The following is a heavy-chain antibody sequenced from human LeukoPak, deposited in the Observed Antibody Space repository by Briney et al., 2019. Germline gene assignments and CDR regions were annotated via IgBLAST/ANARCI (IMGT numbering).Heavy chain of an antibody. CDR3: AKHYCSSTSCYSVY. CDR2: ISGSGGST. Sequence: PGGSLRLSCAASGFTFSCYAMSWVRQAPGRGLEWVSAISGSGGSTYYADSVKGRFTISRDNSKNTLYLQMNSLRAEDTAVYYCAKHYCSSTSCYSVYWGQGTLVTVSS. CDR1: GFTFSCYA. D-gene: IGHD2-2*02. V-gene: IGHV3-23*01. J-gene: IGHJ4*02.